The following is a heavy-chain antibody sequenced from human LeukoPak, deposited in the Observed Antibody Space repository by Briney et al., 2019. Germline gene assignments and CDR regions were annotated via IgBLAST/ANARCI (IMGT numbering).Heavy chain of an antibody. D-gene: IGHD6-19*01. Sequence: PSETLSLTCTVSGGSISSSGYYWGWIRQPPGKGPEWIGSIYYSGSTYYKPSLKSRVTMSVDTSKNQFSLKLSSVTAADTAVYYCAPYTSGNAFDIWGQGTMVTVSS. J-gene: IGHJ3*02. V-gene: IGHV4-39*01. CDR2: IYYSGST. CDR1: GGSISSSGYY. CDR3: APYTSGNAFDI.